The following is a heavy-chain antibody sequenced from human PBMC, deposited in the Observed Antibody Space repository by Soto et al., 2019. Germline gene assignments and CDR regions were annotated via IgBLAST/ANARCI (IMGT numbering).Heavy chain of an antibody. Sequence: ASVKVSCKASGYTFTSYGVNWARQAPGQGLEWMGWIRSYNNSTNYAQKLQGRVTMTTDTSTNTAYMELRSLRSDDTAVYYCARHGNGDDYRGQGTLVTVSS. CDR1: GYTFTSYG. D-gene: IGHD2-8*01. CDR3: ARHGNGDDY. J-gene: IGHJ4*02. V-gene: IGHV1-18*01. CDR2: IRSYNNST.